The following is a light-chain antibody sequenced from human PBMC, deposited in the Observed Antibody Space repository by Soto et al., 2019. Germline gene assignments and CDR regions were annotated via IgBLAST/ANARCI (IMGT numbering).Light chain of an antibody. CDR2: NTY. CDR1: SSNLGSNS. CDR3: AAWDDSLNGPV. V-gene: IGLV1-44*01. Sequence: QPVLTQPPSASGTPGQRVIISCSGSSSNLGSNSGNWHQQLPGTAPKLLIYNTYQRPLGVPDRFSGSKSGTSASLAISGLQSEDEGDYFCAAWDDSLNGPVFGGGTKLTVL. J-gene: IGLJ3*02.